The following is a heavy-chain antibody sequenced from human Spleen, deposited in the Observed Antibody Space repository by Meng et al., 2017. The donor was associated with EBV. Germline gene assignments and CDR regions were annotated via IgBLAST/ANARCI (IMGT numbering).Heavy chain of an antibody. V-gene: IGHV1-69*01. CDR1: GVTFNNYA. D-gene: IGHD3-16*01. Sequence: QVHLGEVGAEVKKPGSSGKVAGKASGVTFNNYAITWVRQAPGQGLEWMGGINPTFGTTNLAQKFQDRVTITADESTTTAYMELSRLTSEDTAVYYCARGEESGSTGWYFDLWGRGTLVTVSS. CDR3: ARGEESGSTGWYFDL. J-gene: IGHJ2*01. CDR2: INPTFGTT.